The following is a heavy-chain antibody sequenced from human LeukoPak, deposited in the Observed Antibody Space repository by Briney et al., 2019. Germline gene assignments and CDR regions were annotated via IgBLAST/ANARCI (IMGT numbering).Heavy chain of an antibody. J-gene: IGHJ6*03. Sequence: ASVKVSCKASGYTFTRYDINWVRQATGQGLEWMGWMNPNSGNTGYAQKFQGRVTMTRNTSISTAYMELSSLRSEDTAVYYCARGNPGGYYYYMAVWGKGTTVTVSS. D-gene: IGHD1-14*01. CDR2: MNPNSGNT. CDR3: ARGNPGGYYYYMAV. CDR1: GYTFTRYD. V-gene: IGHV1-8*01.